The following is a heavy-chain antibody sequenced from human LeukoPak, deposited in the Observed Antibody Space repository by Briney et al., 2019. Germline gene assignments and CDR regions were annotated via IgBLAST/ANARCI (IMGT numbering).Heavy chain of an antibody. CDR1: GGTFISYA. V-gene: IGHV1-69*04. D-gene: IGHD3-22*01. CDR3: AREIMIVVVITTGWFDP. CDR2: IIPILGIA. Sequence: ASVKVSCKASGGTFISYAISWVRQAPGQGLEWMGRIIPILGIANYAQKFQGRVTITADKSTSTAYMELSSLRSEDTAVYYCAREIMIVVVITTGWFDPWGQGTLVTVSS. J-gene: IGHJ5*02.